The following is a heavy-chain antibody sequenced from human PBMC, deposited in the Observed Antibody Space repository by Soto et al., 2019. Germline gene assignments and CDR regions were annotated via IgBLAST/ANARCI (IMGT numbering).Heavy chain of an antibody. J-gene: IGHJ3*02. V-gene: IGHV1-2*04. CDR3: ARDLSYYDILTGYLNYDAFDI. CDR2: INPNSGGT. Sequence: QVQLVQSGAEVKKPGASVKVSCKASGYTFTGYYMHWVRQAPGQGLEWMGWINPNSGGTNYAQKFLRWVTMTRETSISTAYMELSRLRSDDTAVYYCARDLSYYDILTGYLNYDAFDIWGQGTMVTVSS. D-gene: IGHD3-9*01. CDR1: GYTFTGYY.